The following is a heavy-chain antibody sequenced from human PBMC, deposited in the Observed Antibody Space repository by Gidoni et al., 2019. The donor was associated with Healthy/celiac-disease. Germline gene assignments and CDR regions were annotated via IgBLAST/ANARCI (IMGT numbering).Heavy chain of an antibody. J-gene: IGHJ4*02. CDR2: NKWNGGST. V-gene: IGHV3-20*04. CDR1: GFTLGDYG. Sequence: EMQLVAPGGGVVRPGGFPSLSCSASGFTLGDYGMGWVRQAPGKGLGWVSGNKWNGGSTGYADSVKGRFTISRDNAKNSLYLQMNSLRAEDTALYYCARRRIAVAGTLDYWGQGTLVTVSS. D-gene: IGHD6-19*01. CDR3: ARRRIAVAGTLDY.